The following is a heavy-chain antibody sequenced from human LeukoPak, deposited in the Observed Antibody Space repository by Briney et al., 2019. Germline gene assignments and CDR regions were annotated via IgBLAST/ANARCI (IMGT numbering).Heavy chain of an antibody. Sequence: GGSLRLSCAASAFTFSSFGMSWVRQAPGKGLEWVLSISSSGSYIYYADSVKGRFTISRDNAKNSLYLQMNSLRVEDTAVYYCARGSGVQVWSSLDYWGQGTLVTVSS. D-gene: IGHD5-18*01. CDR3: ARGSGVQVWSSLDY. CDR1: AFTFSSFG. V-gene: IGHV3-21*01. J-gene: IGHJ4*02. CDR2: ISSSGSYI.